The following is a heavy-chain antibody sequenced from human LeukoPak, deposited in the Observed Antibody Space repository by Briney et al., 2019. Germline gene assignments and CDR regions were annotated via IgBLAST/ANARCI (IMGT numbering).Heavy chain of an antibody. V-gene: IGHV3-30*01. J-gene: IGHJ6*03. CDR1: GFTFSSYA. CDR2: ISYDGTNK. D-gene: IGHD3-16*01. Sequence: GGSLRLSCAASGFTFSSYAMHWVRQAPGKGLEWLAVISYDGTNKYYADSAKGRFTISRDNSKNTLYLQMNSLRDEDTAVYYCARDQGSLPVWFYYYMDVWGSGTTVTVSS. CDR3: ARDQGSLPVWFYYYMDV.